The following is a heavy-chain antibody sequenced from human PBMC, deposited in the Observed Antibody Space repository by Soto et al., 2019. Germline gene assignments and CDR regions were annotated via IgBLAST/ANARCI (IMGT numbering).Heavy chain of an antibody. CDR3: VRVPALYDYIWGSYRYTGFDY. Sequence: PGGSLRLSCAASGFTFSSYSMNWVRQAPGKGLEWVSSISSSSSYIYYADSVKGRFTISRDNAKNSLYLQMNSLRAEDTAVYYYVRVPALYDYIWGSYRYTGFDYWGQGTLVTVSS. V-gene: IGHV3-21*01. D-gene: IGHD3-16*02. CDR1: GFTFSSYS. J-gene: IGHJ4*02. CDR2: ISSSSSYI.